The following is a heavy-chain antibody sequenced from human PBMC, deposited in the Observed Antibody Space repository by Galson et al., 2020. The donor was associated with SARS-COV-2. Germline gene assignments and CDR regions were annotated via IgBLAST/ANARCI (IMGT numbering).Heavy chain of an antibody. CDR3: ARQGVNMIVLVTVPGWYFDL. CDR2: VYPTGTT. J-gene: IGHJ2*01. D-gene: IGHD3-22*01. V-gene: IGHV4-38-2*02. Sequence: SETLSLTCTVSGYSVSTTTYRGWVRQPPGRGLEWIGSVYPTGTTYYNPSLKSRVTISVDTSKNQFSLRLDSVTAADTALYYWARQGVNMIVLVTVPGWYFDLWGRGTRVTVSS. CDR1: GYSVSTTTY.